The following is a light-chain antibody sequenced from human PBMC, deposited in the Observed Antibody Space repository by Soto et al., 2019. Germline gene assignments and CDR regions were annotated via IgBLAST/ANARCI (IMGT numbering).Light chain of an antibody. Sequence: ENVLTHSQGTLALSPCERAALSFSASQSVSSNYVAWYQQKPGQAPRLLVYGASSRATGIPDRFSGSGSGTDFTLTISRLEPEDSAVYYCQQYGSSRWTFGQGTKVDI. CDR1: QSVSSNY. J-gene: IGKJ1*01. CDR3: QQYGSSRWT. V-gene: IGKV3-20*01. CDR2: GAS.